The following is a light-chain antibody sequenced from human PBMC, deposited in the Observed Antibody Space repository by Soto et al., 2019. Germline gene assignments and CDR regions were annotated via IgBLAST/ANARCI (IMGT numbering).Light chain of an antibody. CDR3: QYYNSYSEA. V-gene: IGKV1-5*03. Sequence: DIPMTQSPSTLSGSVGDRVTITGRASQTISSWLAWYQQKPGKAPKLLIYTASTLKSGVPSRFSGSGSGTEFTLTISSLQPDDFATYYCQYYNSYSEAFGQGTKVELK. J-gene: IGKJ1*01. CDR2: TAS. CDR1: QTISSW.